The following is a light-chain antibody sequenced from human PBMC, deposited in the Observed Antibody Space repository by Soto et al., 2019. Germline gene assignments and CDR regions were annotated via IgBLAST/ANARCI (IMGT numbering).Light chain of an antibody. V-gene: IGKV1-39*01. Sequence: DIQMTQSPSSLSASVGDRVTITCRASQSVGTYLSWYQQKHGKAPKLLINVASTLQSGVPSRFSGSGSGTDFTLAISSLQPEDFATYYCQQSSSTPQTFGGGTRVEVK. J-gene: IGKJ4*01. CDR3: QQSSSTPQT. CDR1: QSVGTY. CDR2: VAS.